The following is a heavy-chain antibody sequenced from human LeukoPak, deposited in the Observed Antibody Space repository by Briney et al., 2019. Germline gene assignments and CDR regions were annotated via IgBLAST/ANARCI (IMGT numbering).Heavy chain of an antibody. Sequence: PGGSLRLSCAASGFTVSSNYMSWVCQAPGKGLEWVSAISGSGGSTYYADSVKGRFTISRDNSKNTLYLQMNSLRAEDTAVYYCAKVQSYYFDYWGQGTLVTVSS. J-gene: IGHJ4*02. CDR1: GFTVSSNY. CDR3: AKVQSYYFDY. CDR2: ISGSGGST. V-gene: IGHV3-23*01.